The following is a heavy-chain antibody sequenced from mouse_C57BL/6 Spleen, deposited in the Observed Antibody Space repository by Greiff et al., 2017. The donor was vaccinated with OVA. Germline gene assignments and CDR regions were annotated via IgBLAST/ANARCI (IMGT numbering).Heavy chain of an antibody. CDR1: GYAFTNYL. CDR3: AREGYDAAMDY. V-gene: IGHV1-54*01. D-gene: IGHD2-2*01. J-gene: IGHJ4*01. Sequence: VKLQESGAELVRPGTSVKVSCKASGYAFTNYLIEWVKQRPGQGLEWIGVINPGSGGTNYNEKFKGKATLTADKSSSTAYMQLSSLTSEDSAVYFCAREGYDAAMDYWGQGTSVTVSS. CDR2: INPGSGGT.